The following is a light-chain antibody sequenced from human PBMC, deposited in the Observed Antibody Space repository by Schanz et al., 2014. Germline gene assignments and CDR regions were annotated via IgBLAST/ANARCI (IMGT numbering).Light chain of an antibody. CDR3: QQHGTLPST. J-gene: IGKJ1*01. CDR2: GAF. V-gene: IGKV3-20*01. Sequence: ETVMTQSPAPLSVSPGERATLFCRASQSISSLLAWYQQKPGQAPRLLMYGAFIRAAGIPDRFTGGGSGTDFTLTISRLEPEDFAVYYCQQHGTLPSTFGQGTKVEIK. CDR1: QSISSL.